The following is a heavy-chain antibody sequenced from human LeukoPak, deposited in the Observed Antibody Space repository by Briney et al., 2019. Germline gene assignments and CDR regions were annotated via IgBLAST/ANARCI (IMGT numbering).Heavy chain of an antibody. CDR2: ISAYNGNT. CDR3: ARGELYPTGRIGDY. J-gene: IGHJ4*02. CDR1: GSTFASYD. V-gene: IGHV1-18*01. D-gene: IGHD1-7*01. Sequence: ASVKVSCKASGSTFASYDINWVRQAPGQGLEWMGWISAYNGNTNYAQKLQGRVTMTTDTSTSTAYMELRSLRSDDTAVYYCARGELYPTGRIGDYWGQGTLVTVSS.